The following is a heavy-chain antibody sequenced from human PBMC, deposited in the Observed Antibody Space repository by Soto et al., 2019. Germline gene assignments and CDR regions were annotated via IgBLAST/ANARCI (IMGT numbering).Heavy chain of an antibody. J-gene: IGHJ4*02. CDR3: ARAPDGSGSYYYFDG. D-gene: IGHD3-22*01. Sequence: GSPLVSCAASVFTFSSYWMSWVRQAPGKGLQWVANINRDGNEKYYVDSLKGRFTISRDNAENSLYLQMNTLRAEDTAVYYCARAPDGSGSYYYFDGWGQGTLVTVSS. CDR1: VFTFSSYW. CDR2: INRDGNEK. V-gene: IGHV3-7*03.